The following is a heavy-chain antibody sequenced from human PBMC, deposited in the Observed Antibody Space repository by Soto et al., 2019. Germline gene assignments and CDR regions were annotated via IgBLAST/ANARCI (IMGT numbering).Heavy chain of an antibody. CDR1: GGSISSSSYY. CDR2: IYYSGST. J-gene: IGHJ4*02. CDR3: ARLYSYAYYFDY. V-gene: IGHV4-39*01. Sequence: QLQLQESGPGLVKPSETLSLTCTVSGGSISSSSYYWGWIRQPPGKGLEWIGSIYYSGSTYYNPSLKSRVTISVDTSKNQFSLKLSSVTAADTAVYYCARLYSYAYYFDYWGQGTLVTVSS. D-gene: IGHD5-18*01.